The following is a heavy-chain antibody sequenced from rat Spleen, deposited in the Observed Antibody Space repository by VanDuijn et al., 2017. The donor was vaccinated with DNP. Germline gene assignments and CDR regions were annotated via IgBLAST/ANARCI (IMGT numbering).Heavy chain of an antibody. Sequence: EVLLVESDGGLVQPGRSLKLSCAASGFTFSDHNMAWVRQAPKKGLEWVATILYAGSSTYYRDSVKGRFTISRDNAKSTLYLQMDSLRSEDTATYYCARLMMVVMEVMDAWGQGASVTVSS. CDR2: ILYAGSST. CDR3: ARLMMVVMEVMDA. D-gene: IGHD1-12*02. J-gene: IGHJ4*01. CDR1: GFTFSDHN. V-gene: IGHV5-17*01.